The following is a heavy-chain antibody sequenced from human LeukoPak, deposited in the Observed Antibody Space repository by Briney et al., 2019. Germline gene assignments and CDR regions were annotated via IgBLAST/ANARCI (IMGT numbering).Heavy chain of an antibody. CDR1: GFTFDDYA. CDR2: ISWNSDSI. V-gene: IGHV3-9*01. Sequence: GGSLRLSCAASGFTFDDYAMHWVRQAPGKGLEWVSGISWNSDSIGYADSVKGRSTISRDNAKNSLYLQMNSLRAEDTALYYCAKDIGRGYYDFWSGYGFDYWGQGTLVTVSS. D-gene: IGHD3-3*01. J-gene: IGHJ4*02. CDR3: AKDIGRGYYDFWSGYGFDY.